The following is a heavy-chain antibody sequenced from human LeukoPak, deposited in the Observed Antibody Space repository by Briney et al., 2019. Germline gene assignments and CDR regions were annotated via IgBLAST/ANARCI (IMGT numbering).Heavy chain of an antibody. CDR2: ISSSGNTI. CDR1: GFSFSDYY. D-gene: IGHD3-22*01. Sequence: GGSLRHSCAASGFSFSDYYMSWIRQAPGKGLEWVSYISSSGNTIYYADSVKGRFTISRDNAKNSLYLQMNSLRAEDTAVYYCARDQYYYDSSAPPLYWGQGTLVTVSS. CDR3: ARDQYYYDSSAPPLY. J-gene: IGHJ4*02. V-gene: IGHV3-11*01.